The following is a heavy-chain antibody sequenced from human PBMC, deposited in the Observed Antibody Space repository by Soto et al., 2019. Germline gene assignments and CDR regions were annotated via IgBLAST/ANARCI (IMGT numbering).Heavy chain of an antibody. V-gene: IGHV1-18*04. CDR3: AREEGISDWHAFDY. CDR1: GYTFTDYS. Sequence: QVQLVQSGAEVKKPGASVQVSCKASGYTFTDYSISWVRQAPGQGLEWMGWISTYNGNTIYAQKIQGRVTMTTDTSTSTAYVELRSLRSDDTAVYYCAREEGISDWHAFDYWGQGTLVTVSS. J-gene: IGHJ4*02. D-gene: IGHD6-19*01. CDR2: ISTYNGNT.